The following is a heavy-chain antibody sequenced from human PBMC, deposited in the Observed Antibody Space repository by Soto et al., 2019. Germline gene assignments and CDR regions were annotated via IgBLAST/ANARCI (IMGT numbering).Heavy chain of an antibody. CDR1: GFTFSSYS. D-gene: IGHD3-3*01. CDR2: ISTTSSSI. Sequence: PGGSLRLSCAASGFTFSSYSMNWVRQAPGKGLEWISYISTTSSSIYYADSVKGRSTISRDNAKNSLFLQMNSLRDEDTAVYYCARKGVAFDYWGQGALVTVSS. CDR3: ARKGVAFDY. V-gene: IGHV3-48*02. J-gene: IGHJ4*02.